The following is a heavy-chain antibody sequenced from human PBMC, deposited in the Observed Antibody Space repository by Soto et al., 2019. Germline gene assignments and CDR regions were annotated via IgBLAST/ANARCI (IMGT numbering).Heavy chain of an antibody. CDR1: GFTFSSYA. J-gene: IGHJ4*02. CDR2: ISSTTNYI. V-gene: IGHV3-21*06. Sequence: GGSLRLSCAASGFTFSSYAMAWVRQAPGKGLEWVSSISSTTNYIYYGDSMKGRFTISRDNAKNSLYLEMNSLRAEDTAVYYCARESEDLTSNFDYWGQGTLVTVSS. CDR3: ARESEDLTSNFDY.